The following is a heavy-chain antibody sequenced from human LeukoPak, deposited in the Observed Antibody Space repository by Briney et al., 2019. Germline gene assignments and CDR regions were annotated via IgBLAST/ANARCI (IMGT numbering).Heavy chain of an antibody. CDR1: GFTLSSYS. Sequence: AGRSLRLSCAASGFTLSSYSMHCVRQVPGKGLDWVTRISYDASEKYYADPVKGRFPISRDNSKNPLHLQMNSLRTDGTALYYCARDNGEGYFGSGSFDYWGQGILVIVSS. D-gene: IGHD3-10*01. CDR2: ISYDASEK. CDR3: ARDNGEGYFGSGSFDY. J-gene: IGHJ4*02. V-gene: IGHV3-30*14.